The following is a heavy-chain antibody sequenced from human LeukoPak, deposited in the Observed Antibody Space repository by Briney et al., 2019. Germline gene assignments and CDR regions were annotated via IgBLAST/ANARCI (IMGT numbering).Heavy chain of an antibody. J-gene: IGHJ4*02. D-gene: IGHD1-14*01. CDR3: TRIMPTPGGRPSDY. CDR2: TRNKAYSYTT. CDR1: GFTFSDHY. Sequence: TGGSLRLSCAASGFTFSDHYMDWVRQAPGKGLEWVGRTRNKAYSYTTEYAASVKGRFTISRDDSKNSLYLQMNSLKTEDTAVYYCTRIMPTPGGRPSDYWGQGTLVTVSS. V-gene: IGHV3-72*01.